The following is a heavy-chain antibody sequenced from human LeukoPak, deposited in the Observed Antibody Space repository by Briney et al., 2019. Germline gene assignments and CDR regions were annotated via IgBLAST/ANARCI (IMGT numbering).Heavy chain of an antibody. CDR2: ISRSGAST. V-gene: IGHV3-23*01. D-gene: IGHD1-26*01. J-gene: IGHJ4*02. CDR1: GFTFSTNA. CDR3: AKDVGKWESLHFFDY. Sequence: GGSLRLSCLTSGFTFSTNAMSWVRQAPGKGLEWISGISRSGASTYYADSVTGRFTISRDNSRNTLYLQMNSLRGDDTAVYYCAKDVGKWESLHFFDYWGQGTLATVSS.